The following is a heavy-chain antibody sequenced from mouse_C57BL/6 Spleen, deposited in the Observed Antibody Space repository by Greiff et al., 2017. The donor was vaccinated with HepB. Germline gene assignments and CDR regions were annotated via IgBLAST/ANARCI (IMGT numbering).Heavy chain of an antibody. V-gene: IGHV1-50*01. CDR3: ASKALYDSYYECAY. Sequence: QVQLQQPGAELVKPGASVKLSCKASGYTFTSYWMQWVKQRPGQGLEWIGELSPSDSYTNYNQKFRGKATLTVDTSSSTAYIQLSSLTAEDSAVYYCASKALYDSYYECAYRGQGALVTVSA. CDR1: GYTFTSYW. CDR2: LSPSDSYT. J-gene: IGHJ3*01. D-gene: IGHD2-3*01.